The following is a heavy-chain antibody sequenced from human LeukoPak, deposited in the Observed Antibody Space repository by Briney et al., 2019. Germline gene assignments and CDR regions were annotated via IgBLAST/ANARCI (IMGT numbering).Heavy chain of an antibody. J-gene: IGHJ4*02. CDR2: INHSGST. D-gene: IGHD3-9*01. Sequence: SETLSLTCAVYGGSFSGYYWSWIRQPPGKGLEWIGEINHSGSTNYNPSLKSRVTISVDTSKNQFSLKLSSVTAADTAVYYCARGARYFDWLLIGPFDYWGQGTLVTVSS. V-gene: IGHV4-34*01. CDR3: ARGARYFDWLLIGPFDY. CDR1: GGSFSGYY.